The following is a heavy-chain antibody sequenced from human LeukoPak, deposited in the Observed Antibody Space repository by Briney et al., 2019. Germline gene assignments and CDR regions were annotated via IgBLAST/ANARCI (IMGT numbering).Heavy chain of an antibody. J-gene: IGHJ4*02. D-gene: IGHD6-19*01. V-gene: IGHV3-23*01. CDR1: GFTFSSYA. CDR2: ISGSGGST. CDR3: AKEWQWLVLLNFDY. Sequence: PGGSLRLSCAASGFTFSSYAMSWVRQAPGKGLEWVSAISGSGGSTYYADSVKGRFIISRDNSKNTLYLQMNSLRAEDAAVYYCAKEWQWLVLLNFDYWGQGTPVTVSS.